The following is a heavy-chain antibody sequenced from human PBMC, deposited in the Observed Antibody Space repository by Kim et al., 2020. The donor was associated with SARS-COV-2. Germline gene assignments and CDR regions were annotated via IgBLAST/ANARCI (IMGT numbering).Heavy chain of an antibody. CDR1: GVTCKNCW. J-gene: IGHJ4*02. CDR2: TKQDGSEK. CDR3: ASGHDGSWEVAAF. D-gene: IGHD1-26*01. V-gene: IGHV3-7*03. Sequence: GGSLRLSCAASGVTCKNCWMTWVRQAPGKGLEWVANTKQDGSEKYYVDSVKGRFTISRDSSKNLLYLQMNSLRAEDTAVYYCASGHDGSWEVAAFWGQGILVTVSS.